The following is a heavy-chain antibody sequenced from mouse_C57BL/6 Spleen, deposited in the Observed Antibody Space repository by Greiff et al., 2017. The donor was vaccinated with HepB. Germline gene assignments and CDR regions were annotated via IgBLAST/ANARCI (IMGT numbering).Heavy chain of an antibody. CDR2: IDPNSGGT. CDR1: GYTFTSYW. D-gene: IGHD4-1*01. CDR3: ARWGLGGEYFDY. V-gene: IGHV1-72*01. J-gene: IGHJ2*01. Sequence: QVQLQQPGAELVKPGASVKLSCKASGYTFTSYWMHWVKQRPGRGLGWIGRIDPNSGGTKYNEKFKSKATLTVDKPSSTAYMQLSSLPSEDSAVYYCARWGLGGEYFDYWGQGTTLTVSS.